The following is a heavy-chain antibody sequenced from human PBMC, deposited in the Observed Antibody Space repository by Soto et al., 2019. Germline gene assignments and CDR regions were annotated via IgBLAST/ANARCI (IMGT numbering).Heavy chain of an antibody. CDR3: VRDWSTFWGMDV. V-gene: IGHV3-7*01. CDR2: IKQDGSEK. J-gene: IGHJ6*02. Sequence: PGGSLRLSCAASGFTFNTYWMNWVRQAPGKGLEWVANIKQDGSEKYYVDSVKGRFAISRDNAKDSLFLQMNNLRAEDTAVYYCVRDWSTFWGMDVWGQGTTVTVSS. CDR1: GFTFNTYW.